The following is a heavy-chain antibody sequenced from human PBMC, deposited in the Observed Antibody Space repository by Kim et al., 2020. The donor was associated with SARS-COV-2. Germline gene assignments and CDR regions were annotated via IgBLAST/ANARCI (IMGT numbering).Heavy chain of an antibody. Sequence: GGSLRLSCAASGFTFSSYAMHWVRQAPGKGLEWVAVISYDGSNKYYADSVKGRFTISRDNSKNTLYLQMNSLRAEDTAVYYCARGSPGYSSSWYWFDPWGQGTLVTVSS. J-gene: IGHJ5*02. CDR3: ARGSPGYSSSWYWFDP. CDR2: ISYDGSNK. CDR1: GFTFSSYA. V-gene: IGHV3-30*04. D-gene: IGHD6-13*01.